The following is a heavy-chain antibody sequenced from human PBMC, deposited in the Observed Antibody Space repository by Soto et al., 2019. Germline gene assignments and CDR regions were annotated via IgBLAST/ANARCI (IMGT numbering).Heavy chain of an antibody. Sequence: PSETLSLTCAVSGYSISSGYYWGWIRQPPGKGLEWIGSIYHSGSTYYNPSLKSRVTISVDTSKNQFSLKLSSVTAADTAVYYCARDQVVGARYFDYWGQGTLVTVSS. V-gene: IGHV4-38-2*02. D-gene: IGHD1-26*01. CDR2: IYHSGST. CDR3: ARDQVVGARYFDY. J-gene: IGHJ4*02. CDR1: GYSISSGYY.